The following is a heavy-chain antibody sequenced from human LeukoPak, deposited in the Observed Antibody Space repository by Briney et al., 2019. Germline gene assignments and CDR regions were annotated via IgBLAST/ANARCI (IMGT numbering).Heavy chain of an antibody. Sequence: RPSETLSLTCTVSGGSISSSSYYWGWIRQPPGKGLEWIGIIYYTGSTYYNPSLKSRVTISVDTSKSQFSLKLSSVTAADTAVYYCARQAGGYDILTGYYFDYFDSWGQGTLVTVSS. J-gene: IGHJ4*02. CDR2: IYYTGST. CDR1: GGSISSSSYY. D-gene: IGHD3-9*01. CDR3: ARQAGGYDILTGYYFDYFDS. V-gene: IGHV4-39*01.